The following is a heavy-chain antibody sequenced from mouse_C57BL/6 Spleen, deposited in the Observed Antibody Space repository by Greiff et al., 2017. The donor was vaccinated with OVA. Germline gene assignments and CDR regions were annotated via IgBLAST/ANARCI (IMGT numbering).Heavy chain of an antibody. D-gene: IGHD3-3*01. V-gene: IGHV1-50*01. CDR3: ARMAGAWFAD. J-gene: IGHJ3*01. CDR1: GYTFTSYW. Sequence: QVQLQQPGAELVKPGASVKLYCKASGYTFTSYWMQWVNQRPGQGLEWIGEIDPSDSYTNYNQKFKGKATLTVDTSYSTAYMQLSSLTSEDSAVYYCARMAGAWFADWGQGTLVTVSA. CDR2: IDPSDSYT.